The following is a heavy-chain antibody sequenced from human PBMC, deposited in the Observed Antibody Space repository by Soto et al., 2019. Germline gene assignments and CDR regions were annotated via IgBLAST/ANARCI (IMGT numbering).Heavy chain of an antibody. CDR3: ARAGQYDFWSGYYMSYFDY. V-gene: IGHV3-21*01. J-gene: IGHJ4*02. CDR1: GFTFSSYS. CDR2: ISSSSSYI. Sequence: GGSLRLSCAASGFTFSSYSMNWVRQAPGKGLEWVSSISSSSSYIYYADSVKGRFTISRDNAKNSLYLQMNSLRAEDTAVYYCARAGQYDFWSGYYMSYFDYWGQGTLVTVSS. D-gene: IGHD3-3*01.